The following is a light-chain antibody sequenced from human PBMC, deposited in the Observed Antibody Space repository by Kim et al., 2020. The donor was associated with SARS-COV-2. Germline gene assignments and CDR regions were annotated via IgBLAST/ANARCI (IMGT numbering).Light chain of an antibody. CDR3: SSSTSTSTWV. V-gene: IGLV2-14*03. Sequence: QSALTQPASVSGSPGQSITISCTGTSSDVGGYNSVSWYQQHPGKAPKLMIYDVSNRPSGVSNRFSASKSGNTASLTISGLQAEDEADYYCSSSTSTSTWVFGGGTKLTVL. CDR1: SSDVGGYNS. J-gene: IGLJ3*02. CDR2: DVS.